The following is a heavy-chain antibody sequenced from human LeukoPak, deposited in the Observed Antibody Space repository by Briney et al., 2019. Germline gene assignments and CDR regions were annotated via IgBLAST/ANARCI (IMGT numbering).Heavy chain of an antibody. CDR3: AKDLFYYDILTGLDAFDI. D-gene: IGHD3-9*01. J-gene: IGHJ3*02. CDR2: ISGSGGST. V-gene: IGHV3-23*01. Sequence: PGGSLRLSCAASGFTFSSYAMSWVRQAPGKGLEWVSAISGSGGSTYYADSVKGRFTISRDNSKNTLYLQMNSLRAEDTAVYYCAKDLFYYDILTGLDAFDIWGQGTMVTVSS. CDR1: GFTFSSYA.